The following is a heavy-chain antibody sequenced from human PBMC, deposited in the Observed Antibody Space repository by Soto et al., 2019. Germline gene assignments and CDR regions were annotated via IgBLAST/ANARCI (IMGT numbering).Heavy chain of an antibody. D-gene: IGHD6-19*01. Sequence: GGSLRLSCTASGFTFSFYSMNWVRQAPGKGLEWISHISSSGSTIYYADSVKGRFTISRDNSKNTLYLQMNSLRAEDTAVYYCARDRGAVAGNYGMDVWGQGTTVTVSS. CDR1: GFTFSFYS. V-gene: IGHV3-48*01. J-gene: IGHJ6*02. CDR2: ISSSGSTI. CDR3: ARDRGAVAGNYGMDV.